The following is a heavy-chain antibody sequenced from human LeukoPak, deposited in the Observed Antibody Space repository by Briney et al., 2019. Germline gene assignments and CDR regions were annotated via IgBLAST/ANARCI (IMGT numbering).Heavy chain of an antibody. CDR1: GYTFTGYY. Sequence: ASVKVSCKASGYTFTGYYLYWVRQAPGQGLEWMVWMNPNSGDTNYAQRFLGRVTMTRDTSISTAHMELSSVTSDDTAIYYCARDRRVGSMINVFDIWGQGTMITVSS. D-gene: IGHD3-16*01. CDR2: MNPNSGDT. CDR3: ARDRRVGSMINVFDI. V-gene: IGHV1-2*02. J-gene: IGHJ3*02.